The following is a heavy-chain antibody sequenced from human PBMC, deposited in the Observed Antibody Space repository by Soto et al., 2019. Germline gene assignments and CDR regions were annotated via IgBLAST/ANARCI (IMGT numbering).Heavy chain of an antibody. CDR1: GFTFSSYD. Sequence: EVQLVESGGGLVQPGGSLRLSCAASGFTFSSYDMHWVRQATGKGLEWVSAIGTAGDTYYPGSVKGRFTISRENAKNSLYIQMNSLRAEDTAVYYCARGAGRYYDYYMAVWGKGTTVTVSS. V-gene: IGHV3-13*01. CDR3: ARGAGRYYDYYMAV. J-gene: IGHJ6*03. CDR2: IGTAGDT.